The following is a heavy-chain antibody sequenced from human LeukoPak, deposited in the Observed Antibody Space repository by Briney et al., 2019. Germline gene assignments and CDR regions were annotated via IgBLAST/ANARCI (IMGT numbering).Heavy chain of an antibody. CDR2: IYYSGTT. Sequence: SETLSLTCTVSGVSITSSSYYCGWIRQPPGKGLERIGSIYYSGTTYYNPSLKSRVTISVDTSKNQFSLKLTSVTATDTAVYYCARSVAGGKYFFDDWGQGTLVTVSS. J-gene: IGHJ4*02. V-gene: IGHV4-39*01. CDR1: GVSITSSSYY. D-gene: IGHD2-8*02. CDR3: ARSVAGGKYFFDD.